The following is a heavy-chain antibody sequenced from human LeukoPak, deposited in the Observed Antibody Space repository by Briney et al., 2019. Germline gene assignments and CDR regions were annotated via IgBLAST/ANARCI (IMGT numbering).Heavy chain of an antibody. CDR2: ISSSSSYI. CDR1: GFTFSSYS. J-gene: IGHJ4*02. D-gene: IGHD2-8*01. V-gene: IGHV3-21*01. CDR3: ARAPRTNGKYYFDY. Sequence: GGSLRLSCAASGFTFSSYSTNWVRQAPGKGLEWVSSISSSSSYIYYADSVKGRFTISRDNAKNSLYLQMNSLRAEDTAVYYCARAPRTNGKYYFDYWGQGTLVTVSS.